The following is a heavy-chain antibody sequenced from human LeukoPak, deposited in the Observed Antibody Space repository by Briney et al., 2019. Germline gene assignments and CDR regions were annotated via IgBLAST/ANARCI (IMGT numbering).Heavy chain of an antibody. CDR3: ARVYGDDAFDI. D-gene: IGHD4-17*01. Sequence: GSLRLSCAASGFTFSHYAMHWVRQAPGKGLEWVAVISYDGSNKYYADSVKGRFTISRDNSKNTLYLQMNSLRAEDTAVYYCARVYGDDAFDIWGQGTMVTVSS. CDR1: GFTFSHYA. CDR2: ISYDGSNK. J-gene: IGHJ3*02. V-gene: IGHV3-30-3*01.